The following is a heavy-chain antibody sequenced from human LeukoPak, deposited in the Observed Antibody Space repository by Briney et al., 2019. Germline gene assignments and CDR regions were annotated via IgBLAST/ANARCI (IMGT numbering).Heavy chain of an antibody. CDR1: GFTFSSYA. V-gene: IGHV3-23*01. D-gene: IGHD2-2*01. J-gene: IGHJ4*02. CDR3: AKVRDIIVVPASNPLDY. Sequence: PGGSLRLSCAASGFTFSSYALNWVRQAPGKGLEWVSVISGSGSRTYYADSVQGRFTISRDNSKNTLHLQMNSLRVEDTAVYYCAKVRDIIVVPASNPLDYWGQGTLVTVSS. CDR2: ISGSGSRT.